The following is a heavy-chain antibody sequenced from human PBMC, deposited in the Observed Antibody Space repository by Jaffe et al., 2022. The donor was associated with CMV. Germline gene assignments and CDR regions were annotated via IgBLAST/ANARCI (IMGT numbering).Heavy chain of an antibody. J-gene: IGHJ6*02. CDR2: MNPNSGNT. D-gene: IGHD4-17*01. CDR3: ARSHYGGNSGGVYYYGMDV. V-gene: IGHV1-8*01. CDR1: GYTFTSYD. Sequence: QVQLVQSGAEVKKPGASVKVSCKASGYTFTSYDINWVRQATGQGLEWMGWMNPNSGNTGYAQKFQGRVTMTRNTSISTAYMELSSLRSEDTAVYYCARSHYGGNSGGVYYYGMDVWGQGTTVTVSS.